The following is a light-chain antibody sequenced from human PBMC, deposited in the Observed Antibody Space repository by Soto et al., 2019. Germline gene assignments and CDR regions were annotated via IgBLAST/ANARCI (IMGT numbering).Light chain of an antibody. J-gene: IGKJ2*01. CDR1: QSISHF. V-gene: IGKV1-39*01. CDR3: QQSYNNPRT. CDR2: AAS. Sequence: DIQMTQSPSSLSASVGDRVTITCRASQSISHFLNWYQQKPGKAPKLLIYAASTLESGVPSRFSGSASGTDFTLTISSLLPEDFATYYCQQSYNNPRTFGQGTILEIK.